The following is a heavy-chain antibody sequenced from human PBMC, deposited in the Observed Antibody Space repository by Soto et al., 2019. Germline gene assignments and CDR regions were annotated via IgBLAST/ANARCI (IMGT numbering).Heavy chain of an antibody. V-gene: IGHV3-64D*06. CDR1: GFTFNQYS. Sequence: PGGSLRLSCSASGFTFNQYSMQWVRQSPGKGLQFVSTISSNGGGTDYTDSVKGRFTISRDNSKKTLYLQMSRLRPGDTAVYYCVKDLFSMDVWGQGATVTVSS. CDR2: ISSNGGGT. J-gene: IGHJ6*02. CDR3: VKDLFSMDV.